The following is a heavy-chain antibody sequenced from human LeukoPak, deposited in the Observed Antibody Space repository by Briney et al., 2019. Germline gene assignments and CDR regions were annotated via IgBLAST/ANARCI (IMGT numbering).Heavy chain of an antibody. V-gene: IGHV3-21*01. Sequence: GGSLSLSCAVSGFTFSTYSMNWVRQAPGKGLEWVSSISSGSGYIYQADSVKGRFTISRDNAKNSLYLQMNSLRAEDTAVYYCARGLVGATSVYFDYWGQGTLVTVSS. CDR3: ARGLVGATSVYFDY. D-gene: IGHD1-26*01. CDR1: GFTFSTYS. J-gene: IGHJ4*02. CDR2: ISSGSGYI.